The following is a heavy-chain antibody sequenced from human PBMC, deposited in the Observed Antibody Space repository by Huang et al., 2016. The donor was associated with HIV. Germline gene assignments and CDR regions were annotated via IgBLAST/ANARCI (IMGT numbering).Heavy chain of an antibody. D-gene: IGHD1-26*01. V-gene: IGHV3-11*01. CDR2: ISISGSTI. CDR1: GFTFSDYY. CDR3: ARERMVGSTGIFDY. J-gene: IGHJ4*02. Sequence: QVQLVESGGGLVKPGGSLRLSCAASGFTFSDYYMSWIRQAPGKGLEVFSLISISGSTIYYADSVEGRFTISRDNAKNSLYLQMNNLRAEDTAVYYCARERMVGSTGIFDYWGQGTLVTVSS.